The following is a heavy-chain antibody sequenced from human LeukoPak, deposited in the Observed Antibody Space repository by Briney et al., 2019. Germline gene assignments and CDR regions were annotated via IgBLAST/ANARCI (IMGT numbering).Heavy chain of an antibody. J-gene: IGHJ6*02. CDR3: ARDAWRRAFNYGMDV. D-gene: IGHD5-12*01. CDR2: ISWSSGNI. V-gene: IGHV3-9*01. CDR1: GFTFDDYA. Sequence: GRSLRLSCAASGFTFDDYAMHWVRQAPGKGLEWVAGISWSSGNIGYAASVKGRFTISRDNAENSLHQQMNSLRTEDTALYFCARDAWRRAFNYGMDVWGQGTTVAVSS.